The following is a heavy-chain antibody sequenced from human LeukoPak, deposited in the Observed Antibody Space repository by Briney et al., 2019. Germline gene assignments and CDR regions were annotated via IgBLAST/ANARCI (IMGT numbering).Heavy chain of an antibody. V-gene: IGHV3-49*03. D-gene: IGHD6-19*01. J-gene: IGHJ6*03. CDR1: GFTFGDYA. CDR3: TREPYSSGWWGVTLGYMDG. Sequence: PGGSLRLSCTASGFTFGDYAMSWFRQAPGKGLEWVGFIRSKAYGGTTEYAASVKGRFTISRDDSKSIAYLQMNSLKTEDTAVYYCTREPYSSGWWGVTLGYMDGWGKGTTVTVSS. CDR2: IRSKAYGGTT.